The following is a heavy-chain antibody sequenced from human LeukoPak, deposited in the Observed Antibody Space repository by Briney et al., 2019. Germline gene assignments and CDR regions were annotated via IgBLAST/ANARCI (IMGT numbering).Heavy chain of an antibody. J-gene: IGHJ5*02. CDR2: IYSAGSA. V-gene: IGHV3-66*01. D-gene: IGHD2-15*01. Sequence: GGSLRLSCAASGFAISANYMTWVRQSPGKGLDWVSPIYSAGSADYADSVKGRFTISKDNSKNTVFLQLNSLRAEDTAMYYCASLYCSRGSCAFDVWGQGTLVTVSS. CDR1: GFAISANY. CDR3: ASLYCSRGSCAFDV.